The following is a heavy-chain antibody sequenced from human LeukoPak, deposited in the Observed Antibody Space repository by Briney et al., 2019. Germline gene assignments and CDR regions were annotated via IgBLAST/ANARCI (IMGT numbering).Heavy chain of an antibody. V-gene: IGHV3-23*01. CDR3: ARDGYSYGLAFDY. Sequence: PGGSLRLSCTASGFTLSSYAMSWVRQAPGEGLEWVSTISGSADNTNYAEAVKGRFTISRDNPKNTLYLQMNSLRAEDTAVYYCARDGYSYGLAFDYWGQGTLVTVSS. CDR2: ISGSADNT. D-gene: IGHD5-18*01. CDR1: GFTLSSYA. J-gene: IGHJ4*02.